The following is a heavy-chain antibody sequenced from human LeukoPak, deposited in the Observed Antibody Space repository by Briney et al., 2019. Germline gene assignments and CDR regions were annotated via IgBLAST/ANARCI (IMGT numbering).Heavy chain of an antibody. Sequence: GGSLRLSCAASGFTFNSYAMHWVRQAPGRGLEWVAVISYDGSNKYYADSVKGRFTVSRDNSKNTLYVQMNSLRAEDTAVYYCAKGTRSWYPPFDYWGQGTLVTVSS. V-gene: IGHV3-30-3*01. D-gene: IGHD6-13*01. CDR1: GFTFNSYA. CDR3: AKGTRSWYPPFDY. CDR2: ISYDGSNK. J-gene: IGHJ4*02.